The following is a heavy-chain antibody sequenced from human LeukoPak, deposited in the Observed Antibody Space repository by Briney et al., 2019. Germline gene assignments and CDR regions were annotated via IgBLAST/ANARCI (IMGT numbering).Heavy chain of an antibody. D-gene: IGHD6-13*01. Sequence: GGSLRLSCAASGFTFSSYGMSWVRQAPGKGLEWVSAISGSGGSTYYADSVKGRFTISRDNSKNTLYLQMNSLRAEDTAVYYCAKVGSSGQQLSSLDAEYFQHWGQGTLVTVSS. V-gene: IGHV3-23*01. CDR2: ISGSGGST. CDR1: GFTFSSYG. J-gene: IGHJ1*01. CDR3: AKVGSSGQQLSSLDAEYFQH.